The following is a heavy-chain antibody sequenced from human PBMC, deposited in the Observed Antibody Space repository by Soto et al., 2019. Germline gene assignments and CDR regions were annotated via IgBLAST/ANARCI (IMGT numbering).Heavy chain of an antibody. Sequence: GSLRLSCVASGFTSSNSHMHWVRQAPGKGLVRVSTINGDGTSTNYAESVKGRFTMSRDNAKNTLYLQMSSLRAEDTAVYYCTGGGSGWPIWGQGT. CDR2: INGDGTST. V-gene: IGHV3-74*01. D-gene: IGHD6-19*01. CDR1: GFTSSNSH. CDR3: TGGGSGWPI. J-gene: IGHJ4*02.